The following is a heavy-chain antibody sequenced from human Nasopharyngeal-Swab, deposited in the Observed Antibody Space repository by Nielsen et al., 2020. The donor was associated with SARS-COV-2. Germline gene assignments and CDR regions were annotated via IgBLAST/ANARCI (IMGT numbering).Heavy chain of an antibody. Sequence: SETLSLTCTVSGGSVSSGSYYWSWIRQPPGKGLEWIGYIYYSGSTNYNPSLKSRVTISVDTSKNQLSLKLSSVTAADTAVYYCARGAPSIAVSYWGQGTLVTVSS. V-gene: IGHV4-61*01. CDR2: IYYSGST. CDR1: GGSVSSGSYY. D-gene: IGHD6-19*01. J-gene: IGHJ4*02. CDR3: ARGAPSIAVSY.